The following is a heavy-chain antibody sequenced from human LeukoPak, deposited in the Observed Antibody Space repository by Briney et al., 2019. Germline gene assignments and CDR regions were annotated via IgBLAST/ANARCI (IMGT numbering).Heavy chain of an antibody. J-gene: IGHJ4*02. CDR2: IHYSGSI. Sequence: SETLSLTCPATGGSISSYYWSWIRKPPQKGLKQIRYIHYSGSINYKPSLESRVTMSVDTSKNHFSLRLSSVTAADTAIYYCARRATSGPPYYLDYWGQGILVTVSS. V-gene: IGHV4-59*08. CDR3: ARRATSGPPYYLDY. D-gene: IGHD1-26*01. CDR1: GGSISSYY.